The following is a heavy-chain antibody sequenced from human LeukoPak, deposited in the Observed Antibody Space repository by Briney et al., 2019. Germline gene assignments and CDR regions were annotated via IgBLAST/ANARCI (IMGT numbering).Heavy chain of an antibody. V-gene: IGHV3-15*01. D-gene: IGHD3-3*01. CDR2: IKSKSDGGTT. Sequence: PGGSLTLSCAASGFTFSNAWMSWARQAPGKGLVWVGHIKSKSDGGTTDYAAPVKGRFTISRDDSKNTLYLQMNSLKTEDRAVYYCTTAGRFWSGYYSFDYWGQGTLVTVSS. CDR1: GFTFSNAW. CDR3: TTAGRFWSGYYSFDY. J-gene: IGHJ4*02.